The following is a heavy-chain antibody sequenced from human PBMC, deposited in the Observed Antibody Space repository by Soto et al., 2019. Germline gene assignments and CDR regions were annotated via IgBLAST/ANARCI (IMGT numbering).Heavy chain of an antibody. J-gene: IGHJ1*01. V-gene: IGHV1-18*04. CDR2: ISAYNGKT. Sequence: QVQLVQSGAEVKKPGASVKVSCKASGYTFSNYGISWVRQAPGQGLEWMGWISAYNGKTYDAERLQGRVTMTTDTSTTTSYMELRSLSSDDTAVYYCAREANCGSDCSSPAESSQHWGQCTLVTVSS. D-gene: IGHD2-21*02. CDR3: AREANCGSDCSSPAESSQH. CDR1: GYTFSNYG.